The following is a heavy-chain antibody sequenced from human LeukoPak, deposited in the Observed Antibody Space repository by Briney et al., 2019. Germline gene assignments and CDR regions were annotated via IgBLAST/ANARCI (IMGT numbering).Heavy chain of an antibody. D-gene: IGHD5-18*01. CDR2: ISSNGGST. Sequence: GSLRLSCAASGFTFSSYAMHWVRQAPGKGLEYVSAISSNGGSTYYANSVKGRFTTSRDNSKNTLYLQMGSLRAEGMAVYYCARAGRIQLWSPFDYWGQGTLVTVSS. CDR1: GFTFSSYA. V-gene: IGHV3-64*01. CDR3: ARAGRIQLWSPFDY. J-gene: IGHJ4*02.